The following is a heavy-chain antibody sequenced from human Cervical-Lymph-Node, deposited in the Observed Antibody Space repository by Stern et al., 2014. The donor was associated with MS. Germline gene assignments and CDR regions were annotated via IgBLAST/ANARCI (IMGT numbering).Heavy chain of an antibody. Sequence: QLVQSGSQVRKPWASVKVSCKASGYTFINYDIFWVRQATGQGLEWMWWMNRNNANTGHAQKFQGRVTMARNTSISTAYMELSGLRSDDTAVYYCVRGGLSYGYGLDAWGQGTAVIVSS. D-gene: IGHD3-16*01. CDR1: GYTFINYD. CDR3: VRGGLSYGYGLDA. CDR2: MNRNNANT. V-gene: IGHV1-8*01. J-gene: IGHJ6*02.